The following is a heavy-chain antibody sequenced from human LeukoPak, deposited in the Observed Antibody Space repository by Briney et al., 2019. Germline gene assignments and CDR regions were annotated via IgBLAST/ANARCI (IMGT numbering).Heavy chain of an antibody. V-gene: IGHV3-74*01. CDR2: ISSDGTNT. CDR3: ARKGLGDY. D-gene: IGHD3/OR15-3a*01. CDR1: GFTFSSHW. Sequence: GGSLRLSCAASGFTFSSHWMHWVRQAPGKGLVWVSRISSDGTNTNYADSVKGRFTISRDNAKNTLYLQMNSLRVDDTAVYYCARKGLGDYWGQGTLVTVSS. J-gene: IGHJ4*02.